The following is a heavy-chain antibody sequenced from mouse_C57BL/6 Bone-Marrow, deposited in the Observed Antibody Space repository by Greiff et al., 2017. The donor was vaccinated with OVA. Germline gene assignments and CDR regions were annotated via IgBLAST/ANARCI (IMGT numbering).Heavy chain of an antibody. Sequence: VNVVESGAELARPGASVKMSCKASGYTFTSYTMHWVKQRPGQGLEWIGYINPSSGYTKYNQKFKDKATLTADKSSSTAYMQLSSLTSEDSAVYYCARGAQATYWGQGTTLTVSS. J-gene: IGHJ2*01. CDR2: INPSSGYT. V-gene: IGHV1-4*01. CDR3: ARGAQATY. CDR1: GYTFTSYT. D-gene: IGHD3-2*02.